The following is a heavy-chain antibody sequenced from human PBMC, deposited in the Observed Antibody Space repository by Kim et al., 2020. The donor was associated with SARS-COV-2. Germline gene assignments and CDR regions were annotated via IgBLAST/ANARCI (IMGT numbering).Heavy chain of an antibody. J-gene: IGHJ6*01. CDR3: ARHRRYSSGWYVAFYY. CDR1: GGSLSSSSYY. CDR2: AYYIGNT. D-gene: IGHD6-19*01. V-gene: IGHV4-39*01. Sequence: SETLSLTCTVSGGSLSSSSYYWGWIRQPPGQGLEWIGTAYYIGNTYYNPALKSRVTISVDTSKNHFSLKLGSVTAADTAVYYCARHRRYSSGWYVAFYY.